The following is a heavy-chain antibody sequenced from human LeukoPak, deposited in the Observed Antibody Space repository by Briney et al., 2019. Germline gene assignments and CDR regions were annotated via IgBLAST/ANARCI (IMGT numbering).Heavy chain of an antibody. Sequence: GGSLTLACAAAGFTLSSSGMHWVRQAPGEGLQWVAAISYDGSNKYYTNSVKGRSTISGDNSKNTVYLQMNSLRAEDTAVYYCAKGQPGGTQLPSWAPYYFDYWGQGTLVTVSS. CDR1: GFTLSSSG. V-gene: IGHV3-30*18. J-gene: IGHJ4*02. D-gene: IGHD5-18*01. CDR2: ISYDGSNK. CDR3: AKGQPGGTQLPSWAPYYFDY.